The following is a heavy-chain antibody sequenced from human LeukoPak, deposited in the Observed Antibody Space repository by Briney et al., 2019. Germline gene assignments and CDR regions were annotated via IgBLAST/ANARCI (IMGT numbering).Heavy chain of an antibody. CDR1: GFTFSSYS. CDR2: ISSTSGYI. CDR3: ARTMEYDY. D-gene: IGHD3-3*01. Sequence: GGSLRLSCTASGFTFSSYSMNWVRQAPGKGLEWVSSISSTSGYIQYADSVRGRFTVSRDNAKNSLFLQMNSLRGEDTDVYYCARTMEYDYWGQGTLVSVPS. J-gene: IGHJ4*02. V-gene: IGHV3-21*01.